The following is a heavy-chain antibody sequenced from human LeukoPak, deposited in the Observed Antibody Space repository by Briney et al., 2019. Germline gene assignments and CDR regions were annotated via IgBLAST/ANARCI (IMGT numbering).Heavy chain of an antibody. CDR1: GFSLSTSGMR. Sequence: ESGPTLVNPTQTLTLTCTFSGFSLSTSGMRVSWIRQPPGKALEWLARIDWDDDKFYSTYLKTRLTISKDTSKNQVVLTTANMDPVDTAPYYCARTYSYCYSFDIWGQGTMVTVSS. CDR3: ARTYSYCYSFDI. D-gene: IGHD5-18*01. J-gene: IGHJ3*02. V-gene: IGHV2-70*04. CDR2: IDWDDDK.